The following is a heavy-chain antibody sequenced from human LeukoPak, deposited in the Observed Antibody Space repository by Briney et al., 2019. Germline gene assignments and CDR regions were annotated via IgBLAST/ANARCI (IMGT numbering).Heavy chain of an antibody. J-gene: IGHJ3*02. CDR2: IYYSGST. V-gene: IGHV4-39*07. Sequence: SETLSLTCTVSGGSISSSSYYWGWIRQPPGKGLEWIGSIYYSGSTYYNPSLKSRVTVSVDTSKNQFSLKLSSVTAADTAVYYCAREDFSGSYYENAFDIWGQGTMVTVSS. D-gene: IGHD1-26*01. CDR3: AREDFSGSYYENAFDI. CDR1: GGSISSSSYY.